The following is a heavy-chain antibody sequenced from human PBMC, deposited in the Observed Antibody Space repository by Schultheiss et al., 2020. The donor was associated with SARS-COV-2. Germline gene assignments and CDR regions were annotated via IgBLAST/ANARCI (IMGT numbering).Heavy chain of an antibody. J-gene: IGHJ6*02. V-gene: IGHV3-21*01. Sequence: GGSLRLSCAASGFTVSSNYMSWVRQAPGKGLEWVSSISSSSSYIYYADSVKGRFTISRDNAKNSLYLQMNSLRAEDTAVYYCARTINLYSSSWSYYYYYGMDVWGQGTTVTVSS. CDR2: ISSSSSYI. CDR3: ARTINLYSSSWSYYYYYGMDV. CDR1: GFTVSSNY. D-gene: IGHD6-13*01.